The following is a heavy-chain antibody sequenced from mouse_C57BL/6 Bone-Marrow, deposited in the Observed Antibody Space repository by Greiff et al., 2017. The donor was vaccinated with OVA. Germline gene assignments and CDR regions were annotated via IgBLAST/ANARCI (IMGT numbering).Heavy chain of an antibody. CDR2: IYPGDGDT. D-gene: IGHD2-3*01. J-gene: IGHJ2*01. Sequence: VQRVESGPELVKPGASVKISCKASGYAFSSSWMNWVKQRPGKGLEWIGRIYPGDGDTNYNGKFKGKATLTADKSSSTAYMQLSSLTSEGSAVYFCARHEDGYYASYFDYWGQGTTLTVSS. V-gene: IGHV1-82*01. CDR1: GYAFSSSW. CDR3: ARHEDGYYASYFDY.